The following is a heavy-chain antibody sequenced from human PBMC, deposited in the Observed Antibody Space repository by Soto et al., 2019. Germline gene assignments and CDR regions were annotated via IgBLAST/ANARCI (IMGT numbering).Heavy chain of an antibody. CDR2: INPNSGGT. CDR3: ARSRMITIFGVVRRYYYYGMDV. Sequence: ASVKVSCKASGHTFTGYYMHWVRQAPGQGLEWMGWINPNSGGTNYAQKFQGRVTITADESTSTAYMELSSLRSEDTAVYYCARSRMITIFGVVRRYYYYGMDVWGQGTTVTVSS. J-gene: IGHJ6*02. CDR1: GHTFTGYY. D-gene: IGHD3-3*01. V-gene: IGHV1-2*02.